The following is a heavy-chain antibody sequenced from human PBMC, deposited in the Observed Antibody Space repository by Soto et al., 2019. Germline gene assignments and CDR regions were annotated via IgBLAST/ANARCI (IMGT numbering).Heavy chain of an antibody. D-gene: IGHD5-18*01. Sequence: GGSLRLSCAASGFTFSSYGMHWVRQAPGKGLEWVAVIWYDGSNKYYADSVKGRFTITRDNSKNTLYLQMNSQRAEDSAVYYCARDQSSYGIDYWGQGTLVTVSS. CDR3: ARDQSSYGIDY. J-gene: IGHJ4*02. CDR1: GFTFSSYG. CDR2: IWYDGSNK. V-gene: IGHV3-33*08.